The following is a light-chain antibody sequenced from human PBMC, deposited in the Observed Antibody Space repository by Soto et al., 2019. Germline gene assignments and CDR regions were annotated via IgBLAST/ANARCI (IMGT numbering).Light chain of an antibody. CDR2: GSS. CDR3: QQYGRSPLLYT. CDR1: QSVNSNF. Sequence: EIVLTQSPGTLSLSPGERATLFCRTSQSVNSNFLAWYQQKPGQAPRLLVYGSSTRAAGVPDRFTGSGSGTDFTLSISRLAPEDCAVYFWQQYGRSPLLYTVGQGTKL. J-gene: IGKJ2*01. V-gene: IGKV3-20*01.